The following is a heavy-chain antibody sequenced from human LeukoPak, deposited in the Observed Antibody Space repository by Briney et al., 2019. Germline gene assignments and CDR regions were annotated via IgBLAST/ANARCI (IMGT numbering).Heavy chain of an antibody. CDR1: GFTFSSYA. V-gene: IGHV3-30-3*01. Sequence: PGGSLRLSCAASGFTFSSYAMHWVRQAPGKGLEWVAVISYDGSNKYYADSVKGRFTISRDNSKNTLYLQMNSLRAEDTAVYYCARGRVGATGVTSWFDPWGQGTLVTVSS. J-gene: IGHJ5*02. CDR3: ARGRVGATGVTSWFDP. D-gene: IGHD1-26*01. CDR2: ISYDGSNK.